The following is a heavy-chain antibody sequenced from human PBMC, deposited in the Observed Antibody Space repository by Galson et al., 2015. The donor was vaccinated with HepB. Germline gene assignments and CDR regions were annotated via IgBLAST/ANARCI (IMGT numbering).Heavy chain of an antibody. CDR1: GGSISSANW. Sequence: LSLTCVVSGGSISSANWWSWVRQPPGKGPEWIGEIYLGGRTHYNPSLNSRVTMSIDTSNNQFSLMLTSVTAADTAMYYCARHMSMPGTRGFDSWGQGTLVTVSS. J-gene: IGHJ4*02. CDR3: ARHMSMPGTRGFDS. V-gene: IGHV4-4*02. CDR2: IYLGGRT. D-gene: IGHD1-1*01.